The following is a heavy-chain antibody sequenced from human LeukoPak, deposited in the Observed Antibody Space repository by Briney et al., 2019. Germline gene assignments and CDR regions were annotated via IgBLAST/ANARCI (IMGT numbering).Heavy chain of an antibody. Sequence: EASVKVSCKASGGTFGSYAISWVRQAPGQGLEWMGRIIPILGIANYAQKFQGRVTITADKSTSTAYMELSSLRSEDTAVYYCARESDTGKDFDHWGQGILVAVSS. CDR2: IIPILGIA. CDR3: ARESDTGKDFDH. V-gene: IGHV1-69*04. D-gene: IGHD1-1*01. J-gene: IGHJ4*02. CDR1: GGTFGSYA.